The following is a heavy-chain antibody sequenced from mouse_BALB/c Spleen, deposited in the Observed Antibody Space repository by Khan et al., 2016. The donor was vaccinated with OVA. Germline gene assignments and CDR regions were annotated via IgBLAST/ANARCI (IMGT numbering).Heavy chain of an antibody. Sequence: QVQLKESGPGLVAPSQSLSITCTVSGFSLTDYAVSWIRQPPGKGLEWLGVIWVSGSKYYNSVLKPRLSISKYKSTSQVFFKMTILPTDDTAMYFCARDRSYYSIDYWGQGTLVTVSS. CDR2: IWVSGSK. CDR3: ARDRSYYSIDY. V-gene: IGHV2-6-5*01. CDR1: GFSLTDYA. J-gene: IGHJ4*01.